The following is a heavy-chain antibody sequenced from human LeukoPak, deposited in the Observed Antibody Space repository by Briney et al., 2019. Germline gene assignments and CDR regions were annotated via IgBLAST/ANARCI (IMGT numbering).Heavy chain of an antibody. CDR2: IYYSGST. V-gene: IGHV4-39*01. CDR3: ATRSRLDDYDSSGTPRY. J-gene: IGHJ4*02. CDR1: GGSISSSIYY. Sequence: SETLSLTCTVSGGSISSSIYYWGWIRQPPGKGLEWIGSIYYSGSTLYNPSLKSRVTISGQTSKNQFPLKLLPVTPADTAVYYCATRSRLDDYDSSGTPRYWGQGTLVTVSS. D-gene: IGHD3-22*01.